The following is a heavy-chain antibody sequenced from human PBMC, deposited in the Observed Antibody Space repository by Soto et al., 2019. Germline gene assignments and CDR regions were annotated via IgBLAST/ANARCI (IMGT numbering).Heavy chain of an antibody. CDR3: ARQQTLSGFMRKHYFDP. Sequence: ASVKVSCKVSGYSLTELPIHWVRQAPGRGLEWMGGYDPEDGKATYAQKFQGRVTMTEDISTDTAYMELSSLTSEDTAVYYCARQQTLSGFMRKHYFDPWGQGTLVTVSS. J-gene: IGHJ5*02. V-gene: IGHV1-24*01. D-gene: IGHD3-9*01. CDR1: GYSLTELP. CDR2: YDPEDGKA.